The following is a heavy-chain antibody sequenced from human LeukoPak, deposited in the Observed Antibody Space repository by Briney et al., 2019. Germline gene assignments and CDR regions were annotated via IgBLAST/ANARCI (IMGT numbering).Heavy chain of an antibody. Sequence: PSETLSLTCTVSGGSISSYYWSWIRQPAGKGLEWIGRIYPSGSTNYNPSLKSRVTMSVDTSKNHFSLKLSSVTAADTAVYYCARVSGAPFLTGPFDYWGQGTLVTVSS. CDR3: ARVSGAPFLTGPFDY. V-gene: IGHV4-4*07. D-gene: IGHD3-10*01. J-gene: IGHJ4*02. CDR1: GGSISSYY. CDR2: IYPSGST.